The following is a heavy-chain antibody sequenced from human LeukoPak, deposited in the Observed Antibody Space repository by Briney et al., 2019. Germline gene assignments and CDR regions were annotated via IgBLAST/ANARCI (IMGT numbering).Heavy chain of an antibody. Sequence: PSQTLSLTCTVSGGSISSGGYYWSWIRQPPGKGLEWIGYIYYSGSTNYNPSLKSRVTISVDTSKNQFSLKLSSVTAADTAVYYCARHRYSSSWYPPPYYYYGMDVWGQGTTVTVSS. D-gene: IGHD6-13*01. V-gene: IGHV4-61*08. CDR1: GGSISSGGYY. CDR3: ARHRYSSSWYPPPYYYYGMDV. CDR2: IYYSGST. J-gene: IGHJ6*02.